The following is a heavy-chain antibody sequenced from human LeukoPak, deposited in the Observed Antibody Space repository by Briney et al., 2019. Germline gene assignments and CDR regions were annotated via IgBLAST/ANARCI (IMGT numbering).Heavy chain of an antibody. Sequence: PSETLSLTCTVSGGSISSYYWSWIRQPPGKGLEWIGYIYYSGSTNYNPSLKSRVTISVDTSKNQFSLKLSSVTAADTAVYYCARDSKLGYVSIWGQGTMVTVSS. J-gene: IGHJ3*02. D-gene: IGHD5-12*01. CDR1: GGSISSYY. CDR3: ARDSKLGYVSI. V-gene: IGHV4-59*01. CDR2: IYYSGST.